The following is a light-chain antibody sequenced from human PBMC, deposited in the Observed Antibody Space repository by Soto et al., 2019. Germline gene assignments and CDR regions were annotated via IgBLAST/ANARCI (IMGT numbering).Light chain of an antibody. J-gene: IGLJ1*01. Sequence: QSVLTQPRSVSGSPGQSVTISCTGTSSDIGGYNYVSWYQQHPGKAPKLMIYDVNKRPSGVPDRFSGSKSGNTASLIISGLQAEDEADYYCSSYTTSNTRQIVFGTGTKVTVL. CDR3: SSYTTSNTRQIV. CDR2: DVN. V-gene: IGLV2-11*01. CDR1: SSDIGGYNY.